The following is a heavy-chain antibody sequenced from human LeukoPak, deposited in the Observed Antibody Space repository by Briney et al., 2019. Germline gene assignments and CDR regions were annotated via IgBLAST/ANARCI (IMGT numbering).Heavy chain of an antibody. D-gene: IGHD6-19*01. Sequence: GVLRLSCVASGFPFTTYWMHWVRQAPGKGLVWVSGINSDGSSTTYADSVKGRFTISRDNAKNTLYLQMNSLRAEDTAVYYCARSSGWYDYWGQGTLVTVSS. V-gene: IGHV3-74*01. CDR1: GFPFTTYW. J-gene: IGHJ4*02. CDR3: ARSSGWYDY. CDR2: INSDGSST.